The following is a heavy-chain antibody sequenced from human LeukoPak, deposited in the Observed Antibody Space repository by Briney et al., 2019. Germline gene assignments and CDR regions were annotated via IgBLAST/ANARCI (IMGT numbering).Heavy chain of an antibody. CDR1: GGSISNYY. D-gene: IGHD6-19*01. V-gene: IGHV4-4*07. Sequence: SETLSLTCTVSGGSISNYYWSWIRQPAGKGLEWIGRIYSSGSTDYNPSLKSRVTMSVDTSKNQFSLNLRSVTAADTAVYYCARDLIAEWNGSGWYYWGQGTLVTVSS. CDR2: IYSSGST. CDR3: ARDLIAEWNGSGWYY. J-gene: IGHJ4*02.